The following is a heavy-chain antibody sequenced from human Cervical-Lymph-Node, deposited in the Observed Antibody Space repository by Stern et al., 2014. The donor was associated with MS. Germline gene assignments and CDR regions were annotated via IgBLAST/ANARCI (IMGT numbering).Heavy chain of an antibody. Sequence: VQLVESGPGLVKPSETLSLTCTVSGGSIISDYWSWIRQSPGKGLEWLGYIYSNGKTNYNPSLKSRVTISVDTSKNQFSLKLTSVTAADTAVYHCARIGEGIAALHWYFDLWGRGTLVTVSS. J-gene: IGHJ2*01. CDR1: GGSIISDY. CDR3: ARIGEGIAALHWYFDL. CDR2: IYSNGKT. D-gene: IGHD6-13*01. V-gene: IGHV4-59*01.